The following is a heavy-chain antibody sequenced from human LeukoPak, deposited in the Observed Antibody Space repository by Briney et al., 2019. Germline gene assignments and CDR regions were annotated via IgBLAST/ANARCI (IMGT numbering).Heavy chain of an antibody. J-gene: IGHJ3*02. Sequence: SETLSLTCSVSGGSINSDYWNWIRQPPGKGLEWIGYIYHSGSTNYNPSLKSRVTISIDKSKKQFSLKLISVTAADTAIYYCARVGGMTTINNAAFDIWGQGTMVIVSS. CDR2: IYHSGST. CDR3: ARVGGMTTINNAAFDI. D-gene: IGHD4-4*01. CDR1: GGSINSDY. V-gene: IGHV4-59*01.